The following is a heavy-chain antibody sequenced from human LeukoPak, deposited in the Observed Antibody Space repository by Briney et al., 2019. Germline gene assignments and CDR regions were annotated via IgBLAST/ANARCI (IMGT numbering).Heavy chain of an antibody. CDR1: GFAASGFTFSTFG. CDR3: ARGGAAADYYYMDV. Sequence: PGGSLRLSCAASGFAASGFTFSTFGMHWVRQAPGKGLEWVSSISSSSSYIYYADSVKGRFTISRDNAKNSLYLQMNSLRAEDTAVYYCARGGAAADYYYMDVWGKGTTVTVSS. CDR2: ISSSSSYI. J-gene: IGHJ6*03. V-gene: IGHV3-21*01. D-gene: IGHD6-13*01.